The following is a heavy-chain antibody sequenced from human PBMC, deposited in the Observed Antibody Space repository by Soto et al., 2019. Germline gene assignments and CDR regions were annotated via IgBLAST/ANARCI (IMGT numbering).Heavy chain of an antibody. CDR2: IYYSGST. D-gene: IGHD3-9*01. CDR3: ARRVNYDILTGLYYYYGMDV. Sequence: PSETLSLTCAVSGGSISSGGYYWSWIRQHPGKGLEWIGCIYYSGSTYYNPSLKSRVTISVDTSKNQFSLKLSSVTAADTAVYYCARRVNYDILTGLYYYYGMDVWGQGTTVTVSS. CDR1: GGSISSGGYY. J-gene: IGHJ6*02. V-gene: IGHV4-31*11.